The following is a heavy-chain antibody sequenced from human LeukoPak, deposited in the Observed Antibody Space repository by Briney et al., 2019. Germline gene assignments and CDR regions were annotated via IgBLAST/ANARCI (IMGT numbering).Heavy chain of an antibody. Sequence: GGSLRLSCAASGFTFSSYAMSWVRQAPGKRLEWVSAISGSGGSTYYADSVKGRFTISRDNSKNTLYLQMNSLRAEDTAVYYCAKEVTMVRGVNPTYWGQGTLVTVSS. J-gene: IGHJ4*02. D-gene: IGHD3-10*01. CDR3: AKEVTMVRGVNPTY. CDR2: ISGSGGST. V-gene: IGHV3-23*01. CDR1: GFTFSSYA.